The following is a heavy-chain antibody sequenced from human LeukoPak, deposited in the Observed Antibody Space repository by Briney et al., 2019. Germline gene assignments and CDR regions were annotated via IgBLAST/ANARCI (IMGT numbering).Heavy chain of an antibody. J-gene: IGHJ4*02. CDR1: GFTFSSYA. CDR2: ISYDGSNK. CDR3: ARDLTYYDFWSGVFDY. V-gene: IGHV3-30*01. D-gene: IGHD3-3*01. Sequence: GRSLRLSCAASGFTFSSYAMHWVRQAPGKGLEWVAVISYDGSNKYYADSVKGRFTISRDNSKNTLYLQMNSLRAEDTAVYYCARDLTYYDFWSGVFDYWGQGTLVTVSS.